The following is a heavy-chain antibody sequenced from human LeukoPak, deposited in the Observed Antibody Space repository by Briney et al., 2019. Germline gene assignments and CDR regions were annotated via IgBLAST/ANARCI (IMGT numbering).Heavy chain of an antibody. CDR3: ARDRPYYYGMDV. CDR1: GYTFTVHY. CDR2: IIPIFGTA. J-gene: IGHJ6*02. Sequence: SVKVSCKASGYTFTVHYIHWVRQAPGQGLEWMGGIIPIFGTANYAQKFQGRVTITADESTSTAYMELSSLRSEDTAVYYCARDRPYYYGMDVWGQGTTVTVSS. V-gene: IGHV1-69*13.